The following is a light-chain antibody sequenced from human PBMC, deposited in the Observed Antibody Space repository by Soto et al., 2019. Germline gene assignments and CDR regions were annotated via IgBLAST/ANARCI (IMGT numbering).Light chain of an antibody. CDR1: SSDVGGYNY. J-gene: IGLJ1*01. CDR3: SSYTSSSTLYV. V-gene: IGLV2-14*03. Sequence: QSVLTQPASVSGSPGQSITISCTGTSSDVGGYNYVSWYQQHPGKAPKLMIYDVSVRPSGVPNRFSGSKSGNTASLTISGLQAEDEADYYCSSYTSSSTLYVFGTGTKLTVL. CDR2: DVS.